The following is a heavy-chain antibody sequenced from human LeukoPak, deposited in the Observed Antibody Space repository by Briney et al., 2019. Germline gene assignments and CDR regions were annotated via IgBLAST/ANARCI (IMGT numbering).Heavy chain of an antibody. D-gene: IGHD3-10*01. CDR3: ARHISFKRRGYGSGSYNTAPYYFDY. Sequence: PSETLSLTCAVYGGSFSGYYWSWIRQPPGKGLEWIGEINHSGSTNYNPSLKSRVTISVDTSKNQFSLKLSSVTAADTAVYYCARHISFKRRGYGSGSYNTAPYYFDYWGQGTLVTVSS. CDR1: GGSFSGYY. J-gene: IGHJ4*02. V-gene: IGHV4-34*01. CDR2: INHSGST.